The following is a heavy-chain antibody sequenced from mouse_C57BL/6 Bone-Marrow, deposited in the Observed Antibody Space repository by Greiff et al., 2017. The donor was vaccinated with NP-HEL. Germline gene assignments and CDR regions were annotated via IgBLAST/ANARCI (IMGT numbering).Heavy chain of an antibody. V-gene: IGHV5-12*01. Sequence: EVHLVESGGGLVQPGGSLKLSCAASGFTFSDYYMYWVRQTPEKRLEWVAYISTGGGSTYYPDTVKGRFTISRDNAKNTLYLQMSRLKYEDTAMYYCARQRGNDYWYFDVWGTGTTVTVSS. CDR2: ISTGGGST. J-gene: IGHJ1*03. CDR1: GFTFSDYY. CDR3: ARQRGNDYWYFDV.